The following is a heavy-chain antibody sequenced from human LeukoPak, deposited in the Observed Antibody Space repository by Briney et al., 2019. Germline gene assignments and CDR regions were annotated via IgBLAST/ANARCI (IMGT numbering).Heavy chain of an antibody. D-gene: IGHD3-3*01. J-gene: IGHJ5*02. CDR3: AREITILGWS. Sequence: PGGSLRLSCAVSGYTFSTYSMNWVRQAPGKGLEWVSFISSGSSYIYYADSVKGRFTISRDNAKNSLYLQMNSLRAEDTAVYYCAREITILGWSWGQGTLVTVSS. CDR1: GYTFSTYS. CDR2: ISSGSSYI. V-gene: IGHV3-21*01.